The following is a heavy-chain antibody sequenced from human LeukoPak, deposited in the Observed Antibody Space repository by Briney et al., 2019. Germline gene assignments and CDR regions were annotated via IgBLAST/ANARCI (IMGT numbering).Heavy chain of an antibody. J-gene: IGHJ4*02. CDR2: ISHSGST. CDR1: GGSISSYY. Sequence: SETLSLTCTVSGGSISSYYWSWIRQPPGKGLEWIGDISHSGSTNYNPSLKSRVTISVDTSKNQFSLKLSSVTAADTAVNYCARLRTPGYFGYWGQGTLVTVSS. CDR3: ARLRTPGYFGY. D-gene: IGHD1-14*01. V-gene: IGHV4-59*08.